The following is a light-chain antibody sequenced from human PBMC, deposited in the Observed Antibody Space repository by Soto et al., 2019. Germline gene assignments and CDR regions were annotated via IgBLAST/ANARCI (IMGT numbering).Light chain of an antibody. CDR1: QGISSY. J-gene: IGKJ3*01. V-gene: IGKV1-9*01. CDR3: QQLNSGFT. CDR2: AAS. Sequence: DIQLTQSPSFLSASVGDRVTITCRASQGISSYLAWYQQKPGKAPKLLIYAASTLQSGVPSRFSGSGSGTEFTLTISSLQPEDFATYYGQQLNSGFTFGPGTKVDIK.